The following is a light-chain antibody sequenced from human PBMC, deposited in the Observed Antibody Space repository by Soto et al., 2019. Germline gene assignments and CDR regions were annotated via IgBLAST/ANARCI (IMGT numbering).Light chain of an antibody. V-gene: IGKV3-20*01. CDR2: DTS. CDR3: QQYAGPPYT. Sequence: EIVLTQSPGTLSLSPGERATLSCRASQSVSSSYLGWFQQNPGQAPRLLIYDTSNRATGIPDRFSGSGSGTDFTLTISRLEPEDFAVYYCQQYAGPPYTLGQGTKLQIK. CDR1: QSVSSSY. J-gene: IGKJ2*01.